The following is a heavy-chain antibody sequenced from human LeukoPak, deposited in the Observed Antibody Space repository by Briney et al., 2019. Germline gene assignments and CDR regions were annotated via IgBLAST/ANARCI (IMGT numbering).Heavy chain of an antibody. CDR2: INHSGRT. V-gene: IGHV4-34*01. D-gene: IGHD3-22*01. J-gene: IGHJ5*02. Sequence: SETLSLTCAVYGGSFSGYYWSWIRQPPGKGLEWIGEINHSGRTNYNPSLKSRVTISVDTSKNQFSLKLSSVTAADTAVYYCASLTMIVVPWGQGTMVTVSS. CDR3: ASLTMIVVP. CDR1: GGSFSGYY.